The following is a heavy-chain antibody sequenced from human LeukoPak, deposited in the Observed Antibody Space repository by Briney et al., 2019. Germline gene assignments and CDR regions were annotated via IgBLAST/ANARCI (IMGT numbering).Heavy chain of an antibody. CDR2: ISGSGGST. D-gene: IGHD2-21*02. CDR1: GFTFSSYA. J-gene: IGHJ4*02. CDR3: AKVKAYCGGDCQYYFDY. V-gene: IGHV3-23*01. Sequence: PGGSLRLSCAASGFTFSSYAMSWARQAPGKGLAWVSAISGSGGSTYYADSVKGRFTISRDNSKNTLYLQMNSLGAEDTAVYYCAKVKAYCGGDCQYYFDYWGQGTLFTVSS.